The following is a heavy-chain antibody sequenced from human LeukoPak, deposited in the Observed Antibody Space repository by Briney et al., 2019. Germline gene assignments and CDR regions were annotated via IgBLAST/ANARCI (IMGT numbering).Heavy chain of an antibody. J-gene: IGHJ4*02. CDR2: IKQDGNEK. CDR3: ARARSGWDYYFDY. V-gene: IGHV3-7*04. D-gene: IGHD6-19*01. CDR1: GFTFSTSW. Sequence: GGSLRLSCVVSGFTFSTSWMSWVRQAPGKGLEWVANIKQDGNEKYYVDSVKGRFTISRDNAKNSLYLQMNSLRVEDTAVYYCARARSGWDYYFDYWGQGTLVTVSS.